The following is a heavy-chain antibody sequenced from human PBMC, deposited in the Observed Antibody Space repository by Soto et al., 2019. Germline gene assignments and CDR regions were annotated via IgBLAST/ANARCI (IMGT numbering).Heavy chain of an antibody. CDR3: VKDRSFAGAQKYYLDY. CDR1: GFTFSYFG. Sequence: GGSLRLSCLASGFTFSYFGMHWVRQPPGKGLEFVSAIKSQGDTTYYADSVKGRFTISRDNSENTLYLQMSSLRPEDTAVYYFVKDRSFAGAQKYYLDYRAQRTLVTIS. V-gene: IGHV3-64D*08. D-gene: IGHD3-16*02. CDR2: IKSQGDTT. J-gene: IGHJ4*02.